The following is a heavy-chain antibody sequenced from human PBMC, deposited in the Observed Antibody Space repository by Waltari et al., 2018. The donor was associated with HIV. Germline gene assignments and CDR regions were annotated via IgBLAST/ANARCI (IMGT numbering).Heavy chain of an antibody. CDR1: GGFINARNYW. D-gene: IGHD3-10*01. CDR3: ERETYFMVRGVSPYYVFNGVDV. V-gene: IGHV4-61*02. J-gene: IGHJ6*02. CDR2: GSVSGAP. Sequence: QVQLEESGPGLVKPSHTLSLTCAVPGGFINARNYWCIWIRQPAGKAPEWVGRGSVSGAPNYRPHLRSRATSALDTSKRQVYLRLTSLTAADAAVYYCERETYFMVRGVSPYYVFNGVDVWGRGTTVSVSS.